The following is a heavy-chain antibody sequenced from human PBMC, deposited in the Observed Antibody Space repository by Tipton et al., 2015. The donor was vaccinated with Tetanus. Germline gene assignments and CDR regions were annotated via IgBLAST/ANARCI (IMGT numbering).Heavy chain of an antibody. J-gene: IGHJ6*02. D-gene: IGHD3-10*01. CDR2: ISYNGYKE. Sequence: CAASGFAFGTYAMHWVRQAPGKGLEWVAAISYNGYKEDYAGSVKGRFTISRDNSQNTLYLQMNSLRPEDTAVYYCAKDNVRGVVTPGYHGMDVWGRGTTVAVS. CDR1: GFAFGTYA. CDR3: AKDNVRGVVTPGYHGMDV. V-gene: IGHV3-30-3*01.